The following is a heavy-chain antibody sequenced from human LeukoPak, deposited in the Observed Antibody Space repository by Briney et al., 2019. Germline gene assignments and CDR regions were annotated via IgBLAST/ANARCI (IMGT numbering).Heavy chain of an antibody. D-gene: IGHD3-10*01. CDR1: GYTLTSYY. J-gene: IGHJ4*02. V-gene: IGHV1-46*01. CDR3: ARTRVVRGVIDPFFDY. CDR2: INPSGGST. Sequence: ASVKVSCKASGYTLTSYYMHWVRQAPGQGLEWMGIINPSGGSTSYAQKFQGRVTMTRDTSTSTVYMELSSLRSEDTAVYYCARTRVVRGVIDPFFDYWGQGALVTVSS.